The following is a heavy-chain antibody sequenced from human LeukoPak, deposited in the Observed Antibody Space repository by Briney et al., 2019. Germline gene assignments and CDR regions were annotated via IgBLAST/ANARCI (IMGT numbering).Heavy chain of an antibody. CDR3: ARVYRSGYDVFDY. D-gene: IGHD5-12*01. V-gene: IGHV3-30*04. Sequence: GRSLRLSCAASGFTFSTYAMHWVRQAPGKGLEWVAVISFDGSNKYYADSVKGRFTISRDSSKNTLYLQMNSLRTEDTAVYYCARVYRSGYDVFDYWGQGTLVTVSS. CDR2: ISFDGSNK. J-gene: IGHJ4*02. CDR1: GFTFSTYA.